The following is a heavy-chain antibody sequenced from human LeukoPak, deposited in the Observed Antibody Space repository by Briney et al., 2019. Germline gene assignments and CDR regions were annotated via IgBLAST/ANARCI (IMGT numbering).Heavy chain of an antibody. CDR2: IYYSGST. CDR3: ARSYCSSTSCYEGYYYYGMDV. CDR1: GGSISSGGYY. Sequence: PSETLSLTCTVSGGSISSGGYYWSWIRQHPGKGLEWIGYIYYSGSTYYNPSLKSRVTISVDTSKNQFSLKLSSVTAADTAVYYCARSYCSSTSCYEGYYYYGMDVWGQGTTVTVSS. V-gene: IGHV4-31*03. J-gene: IGHJ6*02. D-gene: IGHD2-2*01.